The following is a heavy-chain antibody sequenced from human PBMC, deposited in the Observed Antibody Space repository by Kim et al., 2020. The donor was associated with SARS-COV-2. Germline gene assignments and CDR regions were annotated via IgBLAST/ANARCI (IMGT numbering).Heavy chain of an antibody. D-gene: IGHD5-12*01. CDR3: ARTRGGRHIVATIADWFDP. Sequence: SETLSLTCTVSGGSISSSSYYWGWIRQPPGKGLEWIGSIYYSGSTYYNPSLKSRVTISVDTSKNQFSLKLSSVTAADTAVYYCARTRGGRHIVATIADWFDPWGQGTLVTVSS. V-gene: IGHV4-39*01. CDR1: GGSISSSSYY. CDR2: IYYSGST. J-gene: IGHJ5*02.